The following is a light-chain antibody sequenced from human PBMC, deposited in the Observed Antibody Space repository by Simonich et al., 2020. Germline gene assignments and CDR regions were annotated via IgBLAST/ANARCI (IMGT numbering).Light chain of an antibody. Sequence: DIVMTQSPLSLPVTPGEPASISCRSSQSLLHSNGYNYLDWYLQKPGQSPQLLIYLGSNRASGVPDRFSGSGSGTDFTLKISRVEADDVGVYYCMQSIQLPITFGQGTRLEIK. V-gene: IGKV2-28*01. J-gene: IGKJ5*01. CDR1: QSLLHSNGYNY. CDR2: LGS. CDR3: MQSIQLPIT.